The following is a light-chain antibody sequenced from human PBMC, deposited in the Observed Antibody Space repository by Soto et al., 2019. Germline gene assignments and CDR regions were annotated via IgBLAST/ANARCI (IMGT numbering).Light chain of an antibody. V-gene: IGKV3-20*01. Sequence: EIVLTQSPGTLSLSPGERATLSCRASQSVSNYLAWYQQKPGQAPRLLIYGASRRATVIPDRFSGSGSGTDFTLTISRLEPEDFALYYCQQYGGSPQTFGQGTHVEIK. CDR1: QSVSNY. J-gene: IGKJ1*01. CDR3: QQYGGSPQT. CDR2: GAS.